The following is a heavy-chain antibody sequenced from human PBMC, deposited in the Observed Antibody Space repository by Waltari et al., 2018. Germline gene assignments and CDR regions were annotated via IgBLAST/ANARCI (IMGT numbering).Heavy chain of an antibody. CDR3: ARHEGGAGDTDFDY. Sequence: QLQLQESGPGLVKPSETLSLPCTVSGGSISSSSYYWGWLRQPPGKGLEWIGSIYYSGSTYYNPSLKSRVTISVDTSKNQFSLKLSSVTAADTAVYYCARHEGGAGDTDFDYWGQGTLVTVSS. CDR1: GGSISSSSYY. J-gene: IGHJ4*02. CDR2: IYYSGST. V-gene: IGHV4-39*01. D-gene: IGHD2-21*02.